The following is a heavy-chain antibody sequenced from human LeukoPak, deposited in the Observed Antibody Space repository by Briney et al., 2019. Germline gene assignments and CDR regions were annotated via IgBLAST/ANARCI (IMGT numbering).Heavy chain of an antibody. CDR1: GFTVSSNY. V-gene: IGHV3-53*01. Sequence: PGGSLRLSCAASGFTVSSNYMSWVRQAPGKGLEWVSVIYSGGSTYYADSVKGRFTISRDNSKNTLYLQVNSLRAQDTAVYYCARGRGYYYGSGGSVFDYWGQGTLVTVSS. J-gene: IGHJ4*02. CDR3: ARGRGYYYGSGGSVFDY. CDR2: IYSGGST. D-gene: IGHD3-10*01.